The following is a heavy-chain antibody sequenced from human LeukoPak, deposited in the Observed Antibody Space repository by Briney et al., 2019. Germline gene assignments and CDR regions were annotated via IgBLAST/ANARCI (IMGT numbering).Heavy chain of an antibody. CDR1: GFTFSSYG. J-gene: IGHJ6*02. Sequence: GRSLRLSCAASGFTFSSYGMHWVRQAPGKGLEWVAVIWYDGSNKYYADSVKGRFTISRDNAKNSLYLQMNSLRAEDTAVYYCARDPYYYGSGSYHLYYYYGMDVWGQGTTVTVSS. D-gene: IGHD3-10*01. CDR3: ARDPYYYGSGSYHLYYYYGMDV. CDR2: IWYDGSNK. V-gene: IGHV3-33*01.